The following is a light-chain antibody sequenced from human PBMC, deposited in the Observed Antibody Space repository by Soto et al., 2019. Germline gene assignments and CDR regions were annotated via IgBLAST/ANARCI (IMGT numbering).Light chain of an antibody. CDR2: GAS. Sequence: EVVLTQSPGTLSLSPGERATLSCRASQTVSSSHLAWYQQKPGQAPRLLIYGASDRATDIPDRFCGSGSGTDFTLTISRLEPEDFAVYYCQYFGSSPPKYTFGQGTKLEIK. J-gene: IGKJ2*01. V-gene: IGKV3-20*01. CDR3: QYFGSSPPKYT. CDR1: QTVSSSH.